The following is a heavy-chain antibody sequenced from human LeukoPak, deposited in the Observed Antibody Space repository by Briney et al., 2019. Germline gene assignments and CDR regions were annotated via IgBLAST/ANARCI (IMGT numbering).Heavy chain of an antibody. J-gene: IGHJ4*02. CDR1: GYTFTGYY. V-gene: IGHV1-18*04. CDR3: ATPSYDSSGYYYPSNFDY. D-gene: IGHD3-22*01. CDR2: ISAYNGNT. Sequence: GASVKVSCKASGYTFTGYYMHWVRQAPGQGLEWMGWISAYNGNTNYAQKLQGRVTMTTDTSTSTAYMELRSLRSDDTAVYYCATPSYDSSGYYYPSNFDYWGQGTLVTVSS.